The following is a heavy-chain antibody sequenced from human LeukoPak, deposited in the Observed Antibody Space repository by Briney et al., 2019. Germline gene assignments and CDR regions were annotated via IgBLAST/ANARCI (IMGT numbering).Heavy chain of an antibody. CDR3: ARDSAYYYGSGSPINPAFDY. V-gene: IGHV3-33*01. J-gene: IGHJ4*02. CDR1: GFTFSSYG. D-gene: IGHD3-10*01. CDR2: IWYDGSNK. Sequence: GGSLRLSCAVSGFTFSSYGMHWVRQAPGKGLEWVAVIWYDGSNKYYADSVKGRFTISRDNSKNTLYLQMNSLRAEDTAVYYCARDSAYYYGSGSPINPAFDYWGQGTLVAVSS.